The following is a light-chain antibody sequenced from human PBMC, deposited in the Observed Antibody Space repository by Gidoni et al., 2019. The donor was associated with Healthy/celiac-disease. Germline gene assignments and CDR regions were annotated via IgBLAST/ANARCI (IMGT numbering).Light chain of an antibody. CDR3: QQRSNWPPWT. V-gene: IGKV3-11*01. CDR1: QSVSSY. Sequence: EIVLTQSPATLSLSPGDRATLSCSASQSVSSYLAWSQQEPGQAPRLLIYDASNRATGIPARFSGSGSGTDFTLTISSLEPEDFAVYYCQQRSNWPPWTFGQGTKVEIK. CDR2: DAS. J-gene: IGKJ1*01.